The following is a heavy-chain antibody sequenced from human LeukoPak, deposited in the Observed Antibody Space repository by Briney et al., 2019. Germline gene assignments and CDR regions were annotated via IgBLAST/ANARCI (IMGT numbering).Heavy chain of an antibody. Sequence: SENLSLTCTVSGGSISSYYWRWIRQPPGKGLEWIGYIYYSGSTNYNPSLKSRVTISVDTSKNQFSLKLSSVTAADTAVYYCARDGTGAAFDYWGQGTLVTVSS. CDR3: ARDGTGAAFDY. V-gene: IGHV4-59*01. CDR1: GGSISSYY. CDR2: IYYSGST. D-gene: IGHD6-13*01. J-gene: IGHJ4*02.